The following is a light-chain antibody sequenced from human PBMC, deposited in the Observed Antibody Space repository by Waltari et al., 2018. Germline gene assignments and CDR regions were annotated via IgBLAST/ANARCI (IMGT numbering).Light chain of an antibody. CDR1: QTINTF. V-gene: IGKV1-39*01. J-gene: IGKJ5*01. CDR2: SAS. Sequence: DIKMTQSPSSLSASIGDRVTITCRASQTINTFLHWYQQKPGKAPHLLIFSASSLSTGVPSRFSGSGSGTDFTLTITSLQPEDFATYYCQQTYSSLITFGQGTRLDIK. CDR3: QQTYSSLIT.